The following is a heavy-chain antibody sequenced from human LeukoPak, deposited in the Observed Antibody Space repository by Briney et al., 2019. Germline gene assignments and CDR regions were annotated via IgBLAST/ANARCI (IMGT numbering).Heavy chain of an antibody. Sequence: SETLSLTCTVSGGSISSSSYSWGWIRQPPGKGLEWVGSIYYSGTTYSNPSLKSRVTISVDTSKIQFSLKLSSVAATDTAVYFCARLRFDFWSCYTHPYFDYWGQGTLVTVSS. CDR2: IYYSGTT. CDR3: ARLRFDFWSCYTHPYFDY. V-gene: IGHV4-39*01. CDR1: GGSISSSSYS. D-gene: IGHD3-3*01. J-gene: IGHJ4*02.